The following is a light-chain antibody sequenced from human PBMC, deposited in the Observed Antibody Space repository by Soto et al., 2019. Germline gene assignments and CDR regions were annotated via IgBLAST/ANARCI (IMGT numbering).Light chain of an antibody. Sequence: VLTQSPGTLSSYPGESVTLSCRASQIVSSNYLAWYQQKSGQAPRLLIFGASNRATGIPDRCSGSRSGMALTLTISGLEPEDFAVYCCKQYSGSVLTFGGGTKVDI. CDR1: QIVSSNY. CDR2: GAS. V-gene: IGKV3-20*01. CDR3: KQYSGSVLT. J-gene: IGKJ4*01.